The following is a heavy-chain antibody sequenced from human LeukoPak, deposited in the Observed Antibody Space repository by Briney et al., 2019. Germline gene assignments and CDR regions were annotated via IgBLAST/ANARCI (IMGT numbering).Heavy chain of an antibody. CDR1: GFTFSSYA. CDR3: ARDRPMIVVADAFDI. Sequence: GRSLRLSCAASGFTFSSYAMHWVRQAPGKGLEWVAVISHDGSNKYYADSVKGRFTISRDNSKNTLYPQMNSLRAEDTAVYYCARDRPMIVVADAFDIWGQGTMVTVSS. J-gene: IGHJ3*02. V-gene: IGHV3-30*04. CDR2: ISHDGSNK. D-gene: IGHD3-22*01.